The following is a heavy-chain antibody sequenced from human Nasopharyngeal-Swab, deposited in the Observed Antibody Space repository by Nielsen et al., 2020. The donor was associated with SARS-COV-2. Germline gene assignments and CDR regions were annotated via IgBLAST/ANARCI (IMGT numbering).Heavy chain of an antibody. V-gene: IGHV1-2*04. CDR3: ARVRYYYDSHGAFDI. CDR1: GYTFTGYY. Sequence: ASVKVSCKASGYTFTGYYMHWVRQAPGRGLEWMGWINPNSGGTNYAQKFQGWVTMTRDTSISTAYMELSRLRSDDTAVYYCARVRYYYDSHGAFDIWGQGTMVTVSS. CDR2: INPNSGGT. J-gene: IGHJ3*02. D-gene: IGHD3-22*01.